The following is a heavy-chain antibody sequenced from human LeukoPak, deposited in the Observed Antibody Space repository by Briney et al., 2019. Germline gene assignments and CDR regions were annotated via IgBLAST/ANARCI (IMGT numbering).Heavy chain of an antibody. J-gene: IGHJ4*02. D-gene: IGHD6-19*01. V-gene: IGHV3-64*02. CDR3: AKSYSSAYGLPDY. Sequence: GGSLSLSCAASGFTFSSYGMHWVRQAPGKGLEFVSAITSNGGSTYYADSVEGRFTISRDNSKNTLYLQMGSLRAEDMAVYYCAKSYSSAYGLPDYWGQGTLVTVSS. CDR1: GFTFSSYG. CDR2: ITSNGGST.